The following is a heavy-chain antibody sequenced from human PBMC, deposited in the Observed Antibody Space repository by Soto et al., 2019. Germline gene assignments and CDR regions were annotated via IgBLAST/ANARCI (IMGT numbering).Heavy chain of an antibody. D-gene: IGHD2-21*01. CDR2: IIPIFGTA. Sequence: SVKVSCKASGGTFSSYAISWVRQAPGQGLEWMGGIIPIFGTANYAQKFQGRVTITADESTSTAYMELSSLRSEDTAVYYCARKAEIFQPPYYYCYGMDVWGQGTTVTVSS. V-gene: IGHV1-69*13. CDR3: ARKAEIFQPPYYYCYGMDV. CDR1: GGTFSSYA. J-gene: IGHJ6*02.